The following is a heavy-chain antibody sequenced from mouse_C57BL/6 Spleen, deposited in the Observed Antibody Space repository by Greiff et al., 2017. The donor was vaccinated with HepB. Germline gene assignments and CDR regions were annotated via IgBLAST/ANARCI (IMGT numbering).Heavy chain of an antibody. CDR3: AREGYYGSSYVGY. CDR2: INPNNGGT. J-gene: IGHJ2*01. CDR1: GYTFTDYN. D-gene: IGHD1-1*01. Sequence: EVQLQQSGPELVKPGASVKMSCKASGYTFTDYNMHWVKQSHGKSLEWIGYINPNNGGTSYNQKFKGKATLTVNKSSSTAYMELRSLTSEDSAVYYCAREGYYGSSYVGYWGQGTTLTVSS. V-gene: IGHV1-22*01.